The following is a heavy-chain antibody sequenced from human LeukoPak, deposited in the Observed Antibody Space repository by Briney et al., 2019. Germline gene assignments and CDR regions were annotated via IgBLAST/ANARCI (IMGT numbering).Heavy chain of an antibody. V-gene: IGHV4-31*03. CDR1: GGSISSGGYY. CDR2: IYYSGST. CDR3: ARDLGYYDRV. Sequence: SETLSLTCTVSGGSISSGGYYWSWLRQHPGKGLEWIGYIYYSGSTYYNPSLKSRVTISVDTSKNQFSLKLSSVTAADTAVYYCARDLGYYDRVWGQGALVTVSS. D-gene: IGHD3-22*01. J-gene: IGHJ4*02.